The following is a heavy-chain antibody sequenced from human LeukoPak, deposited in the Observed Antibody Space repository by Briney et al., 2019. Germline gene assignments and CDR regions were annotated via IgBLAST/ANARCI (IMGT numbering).Heavy chain of an antibody. CDR2: ISAYNGKT. J-gene: IGHJ1*01. D-gene: IGHD2-8*01. CDR1: GYTFTSYG. CDR3: ASCHCTNGVCYGECEYFQH. Sequence: ASVKVSCKASGYTFTSYGITWVRQAPGQGLEWMGWISAYNGKTNYAQKFQGRVTLTTDTSTSTACMELRSLGSDDTAVYYCASCHCTNGVCYGECEYFQHWGQGTLVTVSS. V-gene: IGHV1-18*01.